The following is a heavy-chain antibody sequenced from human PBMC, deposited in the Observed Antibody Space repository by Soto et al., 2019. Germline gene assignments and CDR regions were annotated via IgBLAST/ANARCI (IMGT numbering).Heavy chain of an antibody. V-gene: IGHV1-3*01. Sequence: QVQLVQSGAEVKKPGASVKVSCKASGYTFTTYPMHWVRQAPGQRLEWMGWINAADGNTKYSQKFQGRVHITRDTSASTAYMELSSLTSEDTAIYYCASAPSPLYSSGWYYLDDWGQGTLVTASS. CDR3: ASAPSPLYSSGWYYLDD. J-gene: IGHJ4*02. CDR2: INAADGNT. CDR1: GYTFTTYP. D-gene: IGHD6-19*01.